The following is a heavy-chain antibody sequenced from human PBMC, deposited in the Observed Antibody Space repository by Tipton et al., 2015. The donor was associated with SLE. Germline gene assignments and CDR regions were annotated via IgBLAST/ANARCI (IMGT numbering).Heavy chain of an antibody. CDR2: ISGSGGST. Sequence: SLRLSCAASGFTFSSYAMSWVRQAPGKGLEWVSAISGSGGSTYYADSVKGRFTISRDNSKNTLYLQMNSLRAEDTAVYYCAKDWAVTYDAFDIWGQGTMVTVSS. CDR3: AKDWAVTYDAFDI. D-gene: IGHD4-17*01. J-gene: IGHJ3*02. CDR1: GFTFSSYA. V-gene: IGHV3-23*01.